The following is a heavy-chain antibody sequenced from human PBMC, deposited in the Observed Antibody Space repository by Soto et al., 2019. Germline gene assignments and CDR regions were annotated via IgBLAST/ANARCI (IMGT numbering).Heavy chain of an antibody. CDR1: GFTFSSYS. V-gene: IGHV3-48*01. CDR3: AREIRTYYYHMDV. J-gene: IGHJ6*03. CDR2: ISSSSSTI. D-gene: IGHD3-16*01. Sequence: EVQLVESGGGLVQPGGSLRLSCAASGFTFSSYSMNWVRQAPGKGLEWVSYISSSSSTIYYADSVKGRFTISRDNAKNSLYLQMISLRAEDKAVYYCAREIRTYYYHMDVWGKGTTVTVSS.